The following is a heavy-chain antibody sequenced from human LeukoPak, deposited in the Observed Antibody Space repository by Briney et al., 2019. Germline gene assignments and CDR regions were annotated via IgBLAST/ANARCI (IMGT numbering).Heavy chain of an antibody. CDR3: ARTKAAASYVGDAFDI. V-gene: IGHV3-13*01. CDR2: IGTAGDT. CDR1: GFTFSSYD. D-gene: IGHD2-15*01. Sequence: PGGSLRLSCAASGFTFSSYDTHWVRHATGKGLEWVSAIGTAGDTYYPGSVKGRFTISRENAKNSLYLQMNSLRAGDTAVYYCARTKAAASYVGDAFDIWGQGTMVTVSS. J-gene: IGHJ3*02.